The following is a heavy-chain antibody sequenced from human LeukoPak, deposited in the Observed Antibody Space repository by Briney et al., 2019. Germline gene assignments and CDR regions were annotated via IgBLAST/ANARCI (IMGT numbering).Heavy chain of an antibody. Sequence: PGGSLRLSCAASGFTFSSYAMSWVRQPPGKGLEWIGEINHSGSTNYNPSLKSRVTISVDTSKNQFSLKLSSVTAADTAVFYCARLVATTGRLYFDYWGQGNLVTVSS. D-gene: IGHD1-1*01. CDR2: INHSGST. V-gene: IGHV4-34*01. CDR1: GFTFSSYA. J-gene: IGHJ4*02. CDR3: ARLVATTGRLYFDY.